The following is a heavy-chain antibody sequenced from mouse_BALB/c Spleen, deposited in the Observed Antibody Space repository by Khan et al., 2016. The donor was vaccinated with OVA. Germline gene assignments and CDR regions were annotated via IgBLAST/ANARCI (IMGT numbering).Heavy chain of an antibody. V-gene: IGHV1-26*01. Sequence: VQLQQSGPELVKPGASVKMSCKASGYTFTDYYMKWLKQSHGKSLEWIGDINPDNDDTFYNQNFKDKATLTVDKSSSTAHMQLNGLTSEDSAVYFCVRGLFDVWGAGTTVTGSS. J-gene: IGHJ1*01. CDR3: VRGLFDV. CDR2: INPDNDDT. CDR1: GYTFTDYY.